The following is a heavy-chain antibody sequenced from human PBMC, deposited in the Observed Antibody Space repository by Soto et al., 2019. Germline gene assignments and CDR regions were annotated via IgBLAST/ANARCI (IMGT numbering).Heavy chain of an antibody. Sequence: GESLKISCKGSGYTFTTYWIAWVRQMPGKGLEWMGTIYPGDSNTRYSPSFQGQVTISADTSISVAYLQWNTLKASDTAMYFCAREYCGGGACYSVNSFDIWGQGTMVTVSS. V-gene: IGHV5-51*01. D-gene: IGHD2-15*01. CDR2: IYPGDSNT. CDR1: GYTFTTYW. CDR3: AREYCGGGACYSVNSFDI. J-gene: IGHJ3*02.